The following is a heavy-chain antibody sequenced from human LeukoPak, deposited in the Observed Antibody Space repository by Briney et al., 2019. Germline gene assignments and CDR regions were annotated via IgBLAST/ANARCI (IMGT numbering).Heavy chain of an antibody. CDR2: ISAYNGNT. V-gene: IGHV1-18*01. CDR1: GYTFTSYG. D-gene: IGHD5-18*01. CDR3: AQFAEYSYGPIMDYYYYYGMDV. Sequence: ASVKVSCKASGYTFTSYGISWVRQAPGQGLEWMGWISAYNGNTNYAQKLQGRVTMTTDTSTSTAYMELSSLRSEDTAVYYCAQFAEYSYGPIMDYYYYYGMDVWGQGTTVTVSS. J-gene: IGHJ6*02.